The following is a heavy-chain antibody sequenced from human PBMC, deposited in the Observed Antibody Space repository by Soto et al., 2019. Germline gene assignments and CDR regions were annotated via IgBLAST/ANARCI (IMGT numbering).Heavy chain of an antibody. CDR2: INPNSGGT. CDR1: GYTFTCYY. V-gene: IGHV1-2*04. Sequence: ASVKVSCKAAGYTFTCYYMRWVRQAPGQGLEWMGWINPNSGGTNYAQKFQGWVTMTRDTSISTAYMELSRLRSGDTAVYCCARDREAYSSGHFDIWGQGTMVTVSS. D-gene: IGHD6-19*01. J-gene: IGHJ3*02. CDR3: ARDREAYSSGHFDI.